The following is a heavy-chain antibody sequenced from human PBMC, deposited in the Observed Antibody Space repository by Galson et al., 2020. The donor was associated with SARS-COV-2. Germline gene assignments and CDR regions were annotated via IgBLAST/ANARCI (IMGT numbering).Heavy chain of an antibody. J-gene: IGHJ6*02. D-gene: IGHD6-13*01. CDR1: GFTVSSNY. V-gene: IGHV3-66*01. CDR3: AIRAMDQQLVSLSYYYYYGMDV. CDR2: IYSGGST. Sequence: GESLKISCAASGFTVSSNYMSWVRQAPGKGLEWVSVIYSGGSTYYADSVKGRFTISRDNSKNTLYLQMNSLRAEDTAVYYCAIRAMDQQLVSLSYYYYYGMDVWGQGTTVTVSS.